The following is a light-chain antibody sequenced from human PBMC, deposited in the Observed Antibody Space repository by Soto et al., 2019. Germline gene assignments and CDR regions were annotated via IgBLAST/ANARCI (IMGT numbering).Light chain of an antibody. CDR3: AAWDDSLSGVV. CDR2: SNN. V-gene: IGLV1-47*02. CDR1: SSNIGAGYD. Sequence: QSVLTQPPSVSGAPGQRVTISCTGSSSNIGAGYDVHWYQQLPGTAPKLLIYSNNQRPSGVPDRFSGSKSDTSASLAISGLRSEDEADYYCAAWDDSLSGVVFGGGTKLTVL. J-gene: IGLJ2*01.